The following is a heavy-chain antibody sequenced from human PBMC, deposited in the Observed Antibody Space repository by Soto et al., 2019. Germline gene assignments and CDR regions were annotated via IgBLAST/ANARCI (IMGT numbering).Heavy chain of an antibody. CDR3: ARGLYNPSDY. D-gene: IGHD1-20*01. CDR2: INAGNGST. J-gene: IGHJ4*02. Sequence: QVQLVQSGAEVKKPGASVKVSCKASGYTFTSYAIHWVRQAPGQRLEWMGWINAGNGSTKYSQKFQGRVTITRDTSASTAYMELSSLRSEDTAVYYCARGLYNPSDYWGQGTLVTVSS. V-gene: IGHV1-3*01. CDR1: GYTFTSYA.